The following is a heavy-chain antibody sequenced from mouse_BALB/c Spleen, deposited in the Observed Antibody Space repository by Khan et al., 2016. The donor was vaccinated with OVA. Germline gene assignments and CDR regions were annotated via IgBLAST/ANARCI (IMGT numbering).Heavy chain of an antibody. CDR2: TNPTNGRT. V-gene: IGHV1S81*02. Sequence: QVQLQQPGAELVKAGASVKMSCKASGYTFTSYWMHWVKQRLGQGLEWFAETNPTNGRTYYNEKFKSKATLTVDKYSSTAYMLLSGPTFDDSAVYYCARIMKIVATYFDDWGQGTTLTVSS. J-gene: IGHJ2*01. D-gene: IGHD1-1*01. CDR3: ARIMKIVATYFDD. CDR1: GYTFTSYW.